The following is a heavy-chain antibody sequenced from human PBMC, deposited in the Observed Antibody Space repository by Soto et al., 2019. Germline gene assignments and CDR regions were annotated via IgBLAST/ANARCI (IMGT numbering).Heavy chain of an antibody. CDR1: GISFSSYA. Sequence: EVQLLESGGGLVQPGGSLRLSCSASGISFSSYAMSWVRQAPGKGLEWVSSICGSGGCTYYADSVKGRFTISRDDSKNTLYLQMNSLRAEDTAVYYCAKIMSAACLFVWGQGTLVTVSS. J-gene: IGHJ4*02. V-gene: IGHV3-23*01. CDR2: ICGSGGCT. CDR3: AKIMSAACLFV. D-gene: IGHD6-13*01.